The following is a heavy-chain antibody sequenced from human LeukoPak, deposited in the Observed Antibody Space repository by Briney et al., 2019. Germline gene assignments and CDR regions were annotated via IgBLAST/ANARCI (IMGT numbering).Heavy chain of an antibody. V-gene: IGHV3-30-3*01. CDR3: ARASTPGFGLSGFDY. Sequence: GRSLRLSCAASEFTFSSYAMHWVRQAPGKGLEWVAVISSDGSNKYYADSVKGRFTISRDNSKSTLYLQMDSLRVEDTAVYYCARASTPGFGLSGFDYWGQGTLVTVSS. J-gene: IGHJ4*02. D-gene: IGHD5/OR15-5a*01. CDR2: ISSDGSNK. CDR1: EFTFSSYA.